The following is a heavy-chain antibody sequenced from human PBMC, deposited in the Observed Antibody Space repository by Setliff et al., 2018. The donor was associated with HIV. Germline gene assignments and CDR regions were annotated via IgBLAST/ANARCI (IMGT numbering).Heavy chain of an antibody. J-gene: IGHJ4*02. Sequence: GASVKVSCKSSGYTFTRYFMHCVGQAPGQGLEWLGMINPSGGSTWYAQKFQGRVTMTGDTSTNTLYMELSSLRSEDTAVYYCARGWEGGMDYWGQGTLVTVSS. V-gene: IGHV1-46*01. D-gene: IGHD1-26*01. CDR1: GYTFTRYF. CDR3: ARGWEGGMDY. CDR2: INPSGGST.